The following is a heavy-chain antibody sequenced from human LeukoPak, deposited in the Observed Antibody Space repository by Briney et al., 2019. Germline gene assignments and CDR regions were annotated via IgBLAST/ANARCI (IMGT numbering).Heavy chain of an antibody. J-gene: IGHJ4*02. V-gene: IGHV3-74*01. CDR1: GFTFSSYW. CDR2: INSDGSST. CDR3: ARDTAGALDY. D-gene: IGHD1-26*01. Sequence: GGSLRLSCAASGFTFSSYWMHWVRQAPGKGLVWVSRINSDGSSTSYADSVKGRFTISRDNAKNSLHLQMNSLRAEDMALYYCARDTAGALDYWGQGTLVTVSS.